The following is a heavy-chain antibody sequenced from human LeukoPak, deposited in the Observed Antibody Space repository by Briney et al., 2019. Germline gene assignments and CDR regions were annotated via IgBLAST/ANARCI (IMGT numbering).Heavy chain of an antibody. D-gene: IGHD6-19*01. V-gene: IGHV3-13*05. CDR2: IGTAGDP. CDR3: ARGNSGWYGH. J-gene: IGHJ4*02. CDR1: GFTFSSYD. Sequence: PGGSLRLSCAASGFTFSSYDMHWVRPATGKSLEWVSAIGTAGDPYYPGSVKGRFTISRENAKNSLYLQRNSLRAGDTAVYYCARGNSGWYGHWGQGALVTVSS.